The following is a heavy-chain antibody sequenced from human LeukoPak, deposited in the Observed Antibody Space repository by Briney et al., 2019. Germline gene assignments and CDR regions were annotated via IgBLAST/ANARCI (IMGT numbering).Heavy chain of an antibody. Sequence: ASVKVSCKASGYTFTSYGISWVRQAPGQGLEWMGWISAYNGNTNYAQKLQGRVTMTTDTSTSTAYMELRSLRSDDTAVYYCARACYDFWSGYFLTEYYYYMDVWGKGTTVTVPS. CDR1: GYTFTSYG. CDR3: ARACYDFWSGYFLTEYYYYMDV. CDR2: ISAYNGNT. V-gene: IGHV1-18*01. D-gene: IGHD3-3*01. J-gene: IGHJ6*03.